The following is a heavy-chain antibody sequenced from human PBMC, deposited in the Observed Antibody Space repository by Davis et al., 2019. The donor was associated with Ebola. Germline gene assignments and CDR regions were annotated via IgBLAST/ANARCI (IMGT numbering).Heavy chain of an antibody. Sequence: PGGSLRLSCAASGFTFSHYWMSWVRQVPGKGLEWVANIKPDGSEKYYVDSVKGRFTISRDNAKNSLYLQMNTLRAEDAAVYYCALTTVTAHNFDYWGQGTLVIVSP. CDR2: IKPDGSEK. CDR3: ALTTVTAHNFDY. J-gene: IGHJ4*02. D-gene: IGHD4-17*01. V-gene: IGHV3-7*01. CDR1: GFTFSHYW.